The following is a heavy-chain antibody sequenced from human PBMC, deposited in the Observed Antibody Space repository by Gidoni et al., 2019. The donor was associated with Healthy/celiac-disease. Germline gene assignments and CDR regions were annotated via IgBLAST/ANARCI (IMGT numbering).Heavy chain of an antibody. J-gene: IGHJ4*02. D-gene: IGHD6-19*01. CDR3: ARWSGIAVAGLDY. CDR2: ISSSSSYI. Sequence: EVQLVESGGGLVKPGGSLRLSCAASGFTFSSYSMNWVRQAPGKGLEWVSSISSSSSYIYYADSVKGRFTISRDNAKNSLYLQMNSLRAEDTAVYYCARWSGIAVAGLDYWGQGTLVTVSS. V-gene: IGHV3-21*01. CDR1: GFTFSSYS.